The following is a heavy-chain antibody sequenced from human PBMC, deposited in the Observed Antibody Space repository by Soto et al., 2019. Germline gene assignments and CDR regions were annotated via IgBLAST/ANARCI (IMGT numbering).Heavy chain of an antibody. CDR1: GFSSSDYW. CDR2: INGDGSDR. D-gene: IGHD7-27*01. CDR3: TRDPSWGAFDI. J-gene: IGHJ3*02. V-gene: IGHV3-7*01. Sequence: ELQLVQSGGGLAQPGGSLRLSCIASGFSSSDYWMAWIRKVPGKGLELVAAINGDGSDRGYLESVEGRFTISRDNANNSVFLHLNTLTAEDTAVYFCTRDPSWGAFDIWGQGTMVTVSS.